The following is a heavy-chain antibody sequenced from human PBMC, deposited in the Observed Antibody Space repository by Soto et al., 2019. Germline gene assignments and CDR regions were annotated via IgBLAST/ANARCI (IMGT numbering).Heavy chain of an antibody. V-gene: IGHV3-49*04. J-gene: IGHJ4*02. Sequence: GGSLRLSCTASGFTFGDYAMSWVRQAPGKGLEWVGFIRSKAYGGTTEYAASVKGRFTISRDDSKSIAYLQMNSLKTDDTAVYYCTRDHYDSSGYYYDYWGQGTLVTVSS. CDR1: GFTFGDYA. D-gene: IGHD3-22*01. CDR3: TRDHYDSSGYYYDY. CDR2: IRSKAYGGTT.